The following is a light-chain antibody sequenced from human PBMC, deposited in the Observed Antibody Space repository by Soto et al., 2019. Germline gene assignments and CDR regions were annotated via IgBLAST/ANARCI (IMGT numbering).Light chain of an antibody. CDR1: QSVGTY. V-gene: IGKV3-11*01. CDR3: QQRRALPRV. J-gene: IGKJ4*01. CDR2: DAS. Sequence: EIVLTQSPATLSLSPGERATLSCRASQSVGTYLVWYQQKPGQAPRLLIYDASKRATGIPDRFSGSGSGTDFTLTISSLEPEDSAVYYCQQRRALPRVFGGGTRME.